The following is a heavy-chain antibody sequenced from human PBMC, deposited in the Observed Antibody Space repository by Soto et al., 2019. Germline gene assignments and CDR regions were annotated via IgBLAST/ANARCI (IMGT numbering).Heavy chain of an antibody. CDR1: GGSFSGYY. Sequence: QVRLQQWGAGLLKPSETLSLTCAVYGGSFSGYYWSWIRQPPGKGLEWIGEINHSGSTNYNPSLKSRVTISVDTSKNQFSLKLSSVTAADTAVYYCASLRGYSYGSNWFVPWGQGTLVTVSS. CDR3: ASLRGYSYGSNWFVP. CDR2: INHSGST. J-gene: IGHJ5*02. V-gene: IGHV4-34*01. D-gene: IGHD5-18*01.